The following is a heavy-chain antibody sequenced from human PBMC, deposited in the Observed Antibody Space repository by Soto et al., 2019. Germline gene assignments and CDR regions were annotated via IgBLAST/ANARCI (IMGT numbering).Heavy chain of an antibody. CDR3: GRDRIAVAGTAEYFQH. CDR2: ISAYNGNT. V-gene: IGHV1-18*01. D-gene: IGHD6-19*01. Sequence: ASVKVSCKASGYTFTSYGISWVRQAPGQGLEWMGWISAYNGNTNYAQKLEGRVTMTTDTSTSTAYMELRSLRSDDTAVYSCGRDRIAVAGTAEYFQHWGQGTLVTVSS. J-gene: IGHJ1*01. CDR1: GYTFTSYG.